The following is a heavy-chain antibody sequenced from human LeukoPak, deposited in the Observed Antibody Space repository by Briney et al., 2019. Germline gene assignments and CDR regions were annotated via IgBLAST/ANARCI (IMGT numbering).Heavy chain of an antibody. CDR2: ISHDGSNK. V-gene: IGHV3-30-3*01. J-gene: IGHJ4*02. D-gene: IGHD2-2*02. CDR3: TTDGVVVPAAIPCFDY. Sequence: GRSLRLSCEASRFTFNSYAMYWVRQAPGKGLEWVAVISHDGSNKHYADSVKGRFTISRDNSKNTLYLQMNSLKTEDTAVYYCTTDGVVVPAAIPCFDYWGQGTLVTVSS. CDR1: RFTFNSYA.